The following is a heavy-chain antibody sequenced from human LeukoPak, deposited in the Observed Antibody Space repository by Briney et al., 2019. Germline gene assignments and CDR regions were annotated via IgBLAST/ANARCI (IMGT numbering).Heavy chain of an antibody. D-gene: IGHD3-9*01. Sequence: PSETLSLTCAVYGGSFSGYYWSWIRQPPGKGLEWIGEINHSGSTNYNPSLKSRVTISEDTSKNQFSLKLSSVTAADTAVYYCARDKGYYDILTGYFGYWGQGTLVTVSS. CDR2: INHSGST. CDR1: GGSFSGYY. J-gene: IGHJ4*02. CDR3: ARDKGYYDILTGYFGY. V-gene: IGHV4-34*01.